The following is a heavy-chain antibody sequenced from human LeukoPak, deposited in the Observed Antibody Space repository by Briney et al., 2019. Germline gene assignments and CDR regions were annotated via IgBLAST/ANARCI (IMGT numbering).Heavy chain of an antibody. J-gene: IGHJ4*02. CDR1: GGSISSGGYS. CDR2: IYHSGST. CDR3: ARGEEVGATPFDY. D-gene: IGHD1-26*01. V-gene: IGHV4-30-2*01. Sequence: SETLSLTCAVSGGSISSGGYSWSWIRQPPGKGLEWIGYIYHSGSTYYNPSLKSRVTISVDGSKNQFSLKLSSVTAADTAVYYCARGEEVGATPFDYWGQGTLVTVSS.